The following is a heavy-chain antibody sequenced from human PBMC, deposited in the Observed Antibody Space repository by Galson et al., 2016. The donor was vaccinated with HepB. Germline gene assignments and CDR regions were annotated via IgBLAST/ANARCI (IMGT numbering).Heavy chain of an antibody. CDR3: ARVGYGDYLEH. D-gene: IGHD4-17*01. CDR2: LSSDGTRE. CDR1: GFTFRNFA. Sequence: SLRLSCAASGFTFRNFAVHWVRQAPGKGLEWVAVLSSDGTREGYSDSLRGRFTISRDNPKNTLFLEMNSLRPEDTAVYYCARVGYGDYLEHWGQGTLVIVSS. J-gene: IGHJ4*02. V-gene: IGHV3-30-3*01.